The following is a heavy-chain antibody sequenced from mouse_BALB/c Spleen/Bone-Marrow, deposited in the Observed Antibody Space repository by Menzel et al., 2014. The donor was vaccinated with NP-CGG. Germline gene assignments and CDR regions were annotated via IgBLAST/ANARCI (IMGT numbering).Heavy chain of an antibody. D-gene: IGHD2-4*01. CDR2: INPYNDGT. CDR3: AGDYDVNFDY. V-gene: IGHV1-14*01. J-gene: IGHJ2*01. Sequence: EVQLQQSGPELVKPGASVKMSCKASGYTFTSYVMHWVKQKPGQGLEWIGYINPYNDGTKYNEKFKGKATLTSDKSSSAAYMELSRLTSEDSAVYYCAGDYDVNFDYWGQGTTLTVSS. CDR1: GYTFTSYV.